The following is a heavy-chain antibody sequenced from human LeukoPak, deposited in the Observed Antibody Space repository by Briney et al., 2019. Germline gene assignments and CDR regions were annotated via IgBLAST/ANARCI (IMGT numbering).Heavy chain of an antibody. CDR2: ISSSISYI. CDR1: GFTFSSYS. D-gene: IGHD6-13*01. Sequence: PGGSLRFSCAASGFTFSSYSMNWVCQAPGKGLEWVSSISSSISYIYYAGSVKGRFTISRDNAKNSLYLQMNSLRAEDTAVYYCARGAIAAAGYFDYWGQGTLVTVSS. J-gene: IGHJ4*02. CDR3: ARGAIAAAGYFDY. V-gene: IGHV3-21*01.